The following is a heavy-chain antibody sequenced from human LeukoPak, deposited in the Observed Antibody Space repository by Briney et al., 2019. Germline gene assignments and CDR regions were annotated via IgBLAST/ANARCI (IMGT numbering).Heavy chain of an antibody. D-gene: IGHD6-19*01. Sequence: GGSLRLSCAASGFTASSNYMSWVRQAPGKGLEWVSVIYSGGRIYSADSVKGLFTISRDNYKNTLYLQMNSLRAEDTAVYYCASIAVAGRRNWFDPWGQGTLVTVSS. V-gene: IGHV3-53*01. CDR1: GFTASSNY. CDR3: ASIAVAGRRNWFDP. J-gene: IGHJ5*02. CDR2: IYSGGRI.